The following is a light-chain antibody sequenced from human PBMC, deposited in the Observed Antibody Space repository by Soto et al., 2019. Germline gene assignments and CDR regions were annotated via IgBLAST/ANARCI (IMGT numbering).Light chain of an antibody. Sequence: EVVMTQSTATLSVSPGERATLSCRASQSVSSNLAWYQQTPGQAPRLLIYGASTRATGIPARFSGSGSGTEFTLTISSLQSEDFAVYYCQQYNNWPITFGQGTRLEV. J-gene: IGKJ5*01. CDR1: QSVSSN. CDR3: QQYNNWPIT. V-gene: IGKV3-15*01. CDR2: GAS.